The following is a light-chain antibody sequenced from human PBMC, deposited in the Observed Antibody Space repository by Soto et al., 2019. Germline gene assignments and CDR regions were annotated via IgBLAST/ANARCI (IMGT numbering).Light chain of an antibody. CDR3: CSYTSSSTPLHV. V-gene: IGLV2-14*03. Sequence: QSALTRPGSVSGSPGQSITISCTGTSSDIGGYNYVSWYQQHPGKAPKLMIYDVSNRPSGVSSRFSGSKSGNTASLTISGLQTEDEADYYCCSYTSSSTPLHVFGTGTKLTV. CDR1: SSDIGGYNY. J-gene: IGLJ1*01. CDR2: DVS.